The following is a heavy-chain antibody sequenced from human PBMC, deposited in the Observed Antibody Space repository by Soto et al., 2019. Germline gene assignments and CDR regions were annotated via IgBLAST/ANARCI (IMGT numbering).Heavy chain of an antibody. Sequence: SETLSLTCTVSGGSISSGGYYWSWIRQHPGKGLEWIGYIYYSGSTYYNPSLKSRVTISVDTSKNQFSLKLSSVTAADTAVYYCARDPSSSSNYGMDVWGQGTTVTVS. CDR2: IYYSGST. J-gene: IGHJ6*02. V-gene: IGHV4-31*02. D-gene: IGHD6-6*01. CDR1: GGSISSGGYY. CDR3: ARDPSSSSNYGMDV.